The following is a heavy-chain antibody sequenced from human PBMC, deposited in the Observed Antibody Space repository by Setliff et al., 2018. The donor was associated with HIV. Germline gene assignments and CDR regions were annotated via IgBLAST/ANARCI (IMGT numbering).Heavy chain of an antibody. V-gene: IGHV4-34*01. Sequence: PSETLSLTCAVYGGSFNGYYWSWIRQPPGKGLEWIGEINHSGSTNYNPSLKSRVTMSVDKSKNQFSLKLSSVTAADTAVYYCALGRVATIDYWGQGALVTVSS. CDR1: GGSFNGYY. CDR2: INHSGST. CDR3: ALGRVATIDY. J-gene: IGHJ4*02. D-gene: IGHD5-12*01.